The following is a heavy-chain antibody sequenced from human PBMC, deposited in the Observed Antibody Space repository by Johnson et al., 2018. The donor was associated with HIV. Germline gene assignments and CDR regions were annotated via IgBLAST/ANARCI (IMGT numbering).Heavy chain of an antibody. D-gene: IGHD6-13*01. Sequence: MKWVRQTPGTGLERVSAINWNAGRTGYTDSVKGRFTICRDNAKNSLYVEMNRLRAEDTAVYYCALLRGAAGDDAFDIWGQGTMVTVSS. V-gene: IGHV3-20*03. J-gene: IGHJ3*02. CDR3: ALLRGAAGDDAFDI. CDR2: INWNAGRT.